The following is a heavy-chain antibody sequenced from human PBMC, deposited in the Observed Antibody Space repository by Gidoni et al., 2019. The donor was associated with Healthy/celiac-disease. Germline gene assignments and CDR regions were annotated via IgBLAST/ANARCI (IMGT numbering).Heavy chain of an antibody. J-gene: IGHJ4*02. CDR3: ARGTVLLWFRELLYDY. V-gene: IGHV1-2*06. D-gene: IGHD3-10*01. Sequence: QVQLVQSGAEVKKPGASVNVSCKASGYTFTGYYMHWVRQAPGQGLEWMGRINPNSGGTNYAQKFQGRVTMTRDTSISTAYMELSRLRSDDTAVYYCARGTVLLWFRELLYDYWGQGTLVTVSS. CDR1: GYTFTGYY. CDR2: INPNSGGT.